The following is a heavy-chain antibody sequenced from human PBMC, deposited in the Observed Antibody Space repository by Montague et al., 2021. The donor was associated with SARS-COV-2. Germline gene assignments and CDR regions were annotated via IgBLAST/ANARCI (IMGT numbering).Heavy chain of an antibody. V-gene: IGHV4-39*01. CDR2: IYYSGSP. J-gene: IGHJ4*02. Sequence: SETLSLTCTVSGGSISSSSYYWVWIRQPPGKGLEWLGCIYYSGSPYYNPSLKSRVTIAVDTAKNQLSLKVSSVTAADTAVYYCVDIVGGADYWGQGTMVTVSS. CDR1: GGSISSSSYY. CDR3: VDIVGGADY. D-gene: IGHD5-12*01.